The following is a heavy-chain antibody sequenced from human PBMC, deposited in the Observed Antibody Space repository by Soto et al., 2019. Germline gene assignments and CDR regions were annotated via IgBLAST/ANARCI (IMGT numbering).Heavy chain of an antibody. CDR3: ERGEGDSFDGNGYLARH. D-gene: IGHD5-18*01. V-gene: IGHV3-74*01. J-gene: IGHJ4*02. Sequence: EVQLVESGGGSIQPGGSLRLSCVASGFTFSRYWMHWVRQAPGKGLVWVSRIKSDGSGTYYADSVEGRLTISRGNSKNSLDMEMNSRRAEETAVYYWERGEGDSFDGNGYLARHWGQGTLVTVSS. CDR2: IKSDGSGT. CDR1: GFTFSRYW.